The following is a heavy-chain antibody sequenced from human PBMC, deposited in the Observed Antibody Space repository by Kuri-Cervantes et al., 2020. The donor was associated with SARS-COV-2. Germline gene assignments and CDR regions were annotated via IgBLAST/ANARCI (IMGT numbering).Heavy chain of an antibody. CDR1: GFTFSSYA. CDR2: ISYDGSNK. CDR3: ARDLGVVVPAIDYGMDV. V-gene: IGHV3-30-3*01. J-gene: IGHJ6*02. Sequence: GESLKISCAASGFTFSSYAMHWVRQAPGKGLEWVAVISYDGSNKYYADSVKGRFTISRDNSKNTLYLQMNSLGAEDTAVYYCARDLGVVVPAIDYGMDVWGQGTTVTVSS. D-gene: IGHD2-2*01.